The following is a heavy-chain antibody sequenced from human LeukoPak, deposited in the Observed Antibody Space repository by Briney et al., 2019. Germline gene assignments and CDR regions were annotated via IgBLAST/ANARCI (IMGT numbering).Heavy chain of an antibody. Sequence: PSETLSLTCAVYGGSFSGYYWGWIRQPPGKGLEWIGSIYYSGSTYYNPSLKSRVTISVDTSKNQFSLKLSSVTAADTAVYYCARHQIRPYYYDSSGYSSPFDYWGQGTLVTVSS. J-gene: IGHJ4*02. V-gene: IGHV4-39*01. CDR2: IYYSGST. CDR3: ARHQIRPYYYDSSGYSSPFDY. D-gene: IGHD3-22*01. CDR1: GGSFSGYY.